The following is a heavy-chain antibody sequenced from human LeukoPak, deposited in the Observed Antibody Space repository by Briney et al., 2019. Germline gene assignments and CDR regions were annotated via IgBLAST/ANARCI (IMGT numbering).Heavy chain of an antibody. V-gene: IGHV4-4*02. CDR3: AGLVGRYSSGLYYYYFDY. CDR1: GYSINSLDL. CDR2: MYLSGTT. J-gene: IGHJ4*02. D-gene: IGHD3-22*01. Sequence: SGTVSLTCTVSGYSINSLDLWSWVRQPPGKGLEWIGEMYLSGTTHSNPSVKSRVTISIDKSKNQFFLNLSSVTAADTAVYYCAGLVGRYSSGLYYYYFDYWGQGTLVTVSS.